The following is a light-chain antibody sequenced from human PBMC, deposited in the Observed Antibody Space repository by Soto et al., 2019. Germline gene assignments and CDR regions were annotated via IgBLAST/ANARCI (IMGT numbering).Light chain of an antibody. CDR3: QQYSRSPAT. CDR1: QSVSSGY. Sequence: EIVVTQSPGTVSLSPGESATLSCRASQSVSSGYLAWYQQKPGQAPRLLIYAASNRATGIPDRFSGSGSGTDFTLTISRLQPEDFAVYYCQQYSRSPATFGQGTRLEIK. CDR2: AAS. V-gene: IGKV3-20*01. J-gene: IGKJ2*01.